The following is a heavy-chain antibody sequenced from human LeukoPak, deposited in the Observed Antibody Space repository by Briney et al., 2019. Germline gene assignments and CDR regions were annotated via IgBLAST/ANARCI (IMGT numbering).Heavy chain of an antibody. Sequence: PGGSLRLSCAVSGFTFSDTYMTWIRQAPGKGLESLSYISPSGTDISYVDSVKGRFTISRDNAKNSLYLQMNSLRVEDTAVYYCTRDPRNLDYWGQGTLVTVSS. CDR2: ISPSGTDI. D-gene: IGHD1-14*01. CDR3: TRDPRNLDY. CDR1: GFTFSDTY. V-gene: IGHV3-11*01. J-gene: IGHJ4*02.